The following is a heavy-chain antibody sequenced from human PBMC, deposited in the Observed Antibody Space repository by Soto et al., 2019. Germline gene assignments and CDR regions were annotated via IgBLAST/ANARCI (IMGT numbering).Heavy chain of an antibody. V-gene: IGHV4-59*11. Sequence: SETLSLTCTVSGGSIISHLWSWIRQPPGKGLEWIGYVSHSGSTTHNPSLKSRVTISLDTSKNQVSLQLSSVTAADTAVYYCASEGTLSGDDFDSWGRGTKVTVSS. J-gene: IGHJ3*02. CDR2: VSHSGST. CDR1: GGSIISHL. D-gene: IGHD3-10*01. CDR3: ASEGTLSGDDFDS.